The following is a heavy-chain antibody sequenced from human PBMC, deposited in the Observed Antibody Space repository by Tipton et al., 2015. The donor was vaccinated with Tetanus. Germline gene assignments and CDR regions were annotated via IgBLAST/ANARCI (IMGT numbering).Heavy chain of an antibody. J-gene: IGHJ4*01. CDR1: GESSSDYY. CDR2: IHPSGIT. V-gene: IGHV4-34*01. CDR3: GRGTDAYKSGNY. Sequence: TLSLTCAVYGESSSDYYWSWIRQPPGKGLEWIGEIHPSGITDYNPSLKSRVIISVDTSKNQFSLKLSSVTAADSALYFCGRGTDAYKSGNYWGQGTLVTVSS. D-gene: IGHD5-24*01.